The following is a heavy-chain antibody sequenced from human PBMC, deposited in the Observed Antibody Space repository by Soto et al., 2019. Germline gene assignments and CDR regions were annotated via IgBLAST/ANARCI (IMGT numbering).Heavy chain of an antibody. Sequence: QMQLVQSGAEVKKPGCSVKVSCKASGGTLSSFINYPINWVRQAPGQGIAWMGGIVPNVGTVNYAQKFHGRVTITADKSTGTAYMELSSLRSEDTALYYCARRDTSGFLRYFDNWGQGTLVTVSS. J-gene: IGHJ4*02. V-gene: IGHV1-69*06. CDR2: IVPNVGTV. CDR1: GGTLSSFINYP. D-gene: IGHD3-3*01. CDR3: ARRDTSGFLRYFDN.